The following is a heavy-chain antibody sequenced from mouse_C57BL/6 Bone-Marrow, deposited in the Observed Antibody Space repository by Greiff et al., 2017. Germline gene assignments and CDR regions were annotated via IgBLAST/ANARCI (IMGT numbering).Heavy chain of an antibody. D-gene: IGHD2-4*01. J-gene: IGHJ3*01. CDR1: GYTFTSYD. CDR3: AREGIYYDYDGTWFAY. V-gene: IGHV1-85*01. CDR2: IYPRDGST. Sequence: VQLQQSGPELVKPGASVKLSCKASGYTFTSYDINWVKQRPGQGLEWIGWIYPRDGSTKYNEKFKGKATLTVATSSSTADMALHSLTSEDSAVYFCAREGIYYDYDGTWFAYWGQGTLVTVSA.